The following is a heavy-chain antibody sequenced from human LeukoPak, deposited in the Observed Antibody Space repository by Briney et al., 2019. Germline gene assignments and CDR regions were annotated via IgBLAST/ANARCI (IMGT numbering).Heavy chain of an antibody. CDR1: GYTFTSYA. CDR3: AASGIAASPFDY. V-gene: IGHV1-3*01. D-gene: IGHD6-6*01. J-gene: IGHJ4*02. CDR2: INAGNGNT. Sequence: GASVKVSCKASGYTFTSYAMHWVRQAPGQRLEWMGWINAGNGNTKYLQKFQGRVTITRDTSASTAYMELSSLRSEDTAVYYCAASGIAASPFDYWGQGTLVTVSS.